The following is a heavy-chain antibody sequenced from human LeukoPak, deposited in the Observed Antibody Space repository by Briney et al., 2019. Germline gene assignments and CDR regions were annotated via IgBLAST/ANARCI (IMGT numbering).Heavy chain of an antibody. V-gene: IGHV3-23*01. CDR2: INSGGGST. D-gene: IGHD5-24*01. CDR1: GFTFTTYA. CDR3: AKRSDAYRVFDY. J-gene: IGHJ4*02. Sequence: PGGSLRLSCAASGFTFTTYALTWVRQAPGKGLEWVSGINSGGGSTYYADSVKGRFTISRDNSKNTLYLQMNSLRAEDTAVYYCAKRSDAYRVFDYWGQGTLVTVSS.